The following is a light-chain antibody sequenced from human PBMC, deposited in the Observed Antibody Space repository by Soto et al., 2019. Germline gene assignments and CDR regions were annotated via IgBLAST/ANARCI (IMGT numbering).Light chain of an antibody. J-gene: IGKJ5*01. CDR1: QTVRNNY. V-gene: IGKV3-20*01. Sequence: EIVLTQSPGTLSLSPGERATLSCRASQTVRNNYLAWYQQKPGQAPRLLIYGASSRATGIPDRFSGSGSGTDFTLTISRVEPEDFAVYYCQQYGSSPTFGQGTRLEIK. CDR2: GAS. CDR3: QQYGSSPT.